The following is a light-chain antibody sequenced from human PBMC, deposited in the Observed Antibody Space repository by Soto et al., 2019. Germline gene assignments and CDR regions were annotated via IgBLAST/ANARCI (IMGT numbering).Light chain of an antibody. CDR1: SRDIGAYNF. CDR3: TSWTTSTTMI. Sequence: QSALTQPASVSGSPGQSITISCTGTSRDIGAYNFVSWYQQHSGKAPKLMLYDVNIRPSGVSNRFSGSKSGNTASLTISGLQAEDEADYYCTSWTTSTTMIFGGGTKLTVL. J-gene: IGLJ2*01. V-gene: IGLV2-14*03. CDR2: DVN.